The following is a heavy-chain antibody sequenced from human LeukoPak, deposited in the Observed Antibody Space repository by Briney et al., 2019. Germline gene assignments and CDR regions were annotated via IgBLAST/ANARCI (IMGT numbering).Heavy chain of an antibody. Sequence: SETLSLTCAVSGFSVSSGFYWAWIRQSPGKGLEWIANIYHSGNTYSNPSLKSRLTVSVDTSMNNFSLRLTSVTSADTAVYYCARAARYTDYLSSSGGLWEYNFDYWGQGTQVTVSS. J-gene: IGHJ4*02. CDR2: IYHSGNT. D-gene: IGHD3-9*01. V-gene: IGHV4-38-2*01. CDR1: GFSVSSGFY. CDR3: ARAARYTDYLSSSGGLWEYNFDY.